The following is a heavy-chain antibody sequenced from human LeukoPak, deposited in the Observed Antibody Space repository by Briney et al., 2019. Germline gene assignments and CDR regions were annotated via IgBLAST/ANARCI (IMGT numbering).Heavy chain of an antibody. CDR1: GGSISSSSYY. CDR3: ARHSYPGPYYYYYMDV. Sequence: SETLSLTCTVSGGSISSSSYYWGWIRQPPGEGLEWIGSIYYSGSTYYNPPLKSRVTISVDTSKNQFSLKLSSVTAADTAVYYCARHSYPGPYYYYYMDVWGKGTTVTVSS. V-gene: IGHV4-39*01. CDR2: IYYSGST. J-gene: IGHJ6*03.